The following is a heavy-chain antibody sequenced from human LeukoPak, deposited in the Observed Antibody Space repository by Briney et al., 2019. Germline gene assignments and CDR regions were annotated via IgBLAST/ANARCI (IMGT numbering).Heavy chain of an antibody. CDR1: GGSISSYY. Sequence: PSETLSLTCTVSGGSISSYYWSWIRQPPGKGLEWIGYIYYSGSTNYNPSLKSRVTISVDTSKNQFSLKLSSVTAADTAVYYCAREGGDYYYYYYMDVWGKGTTVTISS. V-gene: IGHV4-59*01. CDR3: AREGGDYYYYYYMDV. D-gene: IGHD4-17*01. J-gene: IGHJ6*03. CDR2: IYYSGST.